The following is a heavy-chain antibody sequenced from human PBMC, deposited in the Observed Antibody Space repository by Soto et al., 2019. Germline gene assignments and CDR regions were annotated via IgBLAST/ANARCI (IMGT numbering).Heavy chain of an antibody. CDR2: IYPGDSDT. D-gene: IGHD4-17*01. Sequence: GESLKISCKGSGYSFTSYWIGWVRQMPGKGLEWMGIIYPGDSDTRYSPSFQGQVTISADKSISTASLQWSSLKASDTAMYYCARHPADYGGNAGEDWFDPWGQGTLVTVSS. CDR3: ARHPADYGGNAGEDWFDP. J-gene: IGHJ5*02. V-gene: IGHV5-51*01. CDR1: GYSFTSYW.